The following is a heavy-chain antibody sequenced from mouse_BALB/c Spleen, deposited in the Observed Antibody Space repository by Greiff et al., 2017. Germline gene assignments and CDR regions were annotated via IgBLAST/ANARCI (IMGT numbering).Heavy chain of an antibody. CDR1: GFAFSSYD. Sequence: EVQLVESGGGLVKPGGSLKLSCAASGFAFSSYDMSWVRQTPEKRLEWVAYISSGGGSTYYPDTVKGRFTISRDNAKNTLYLQMSSLKSEDTAMYYCARQNWDGYAMDYWGQGTSVTVSS. V-gene: IGHV5-12-1*01. J-gene: IGHJ4*01. CDR3: ARQNWDGYAMDY. CDR2: ISSGGGST. D-gene: IGHD4-1*01.